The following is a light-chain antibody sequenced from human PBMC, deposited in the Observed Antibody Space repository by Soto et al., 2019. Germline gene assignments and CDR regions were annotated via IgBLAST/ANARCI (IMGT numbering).Light chain of an antibody. CDR3: SSYAGRSPWV. Sequence: QSAPTQPPSASGSPGQSATISCTGTSSDVGGYNYVSWYQQYPGKAPKLMIYEVSKRPSGVPDRFSGSKSGNTASLTVSGLPAEDEADYYCSSYAGRSPWVFGGGTKLTVL. J-gene: IGLJ2*01. CDR2: EVS. V-gene: IGLV2-8*01. CDR1: SSDVGGYNY.